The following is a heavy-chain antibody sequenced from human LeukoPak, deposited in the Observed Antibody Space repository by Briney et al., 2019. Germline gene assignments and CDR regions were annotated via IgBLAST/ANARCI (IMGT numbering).Heavy chain of an antibody. J-gene: IGHJ3*02. CDR1: GFAFDDYA. D-gene: IGHD5-24*01. CDR2: ISWNSGSI. Sequence: GGSLRLSCAASGFAFDDYAMHWVRQAPGKGLEWVSGISWNSGSIGYADSVKGRFTISRDNAKNSLYLQMNSLRAEDTALYYCAKDEMASIRRGAFDIWGQGTMVTVSS. CDR3: AKDEMASIRRGAFDI. V-gene: IGHV3-9*01.